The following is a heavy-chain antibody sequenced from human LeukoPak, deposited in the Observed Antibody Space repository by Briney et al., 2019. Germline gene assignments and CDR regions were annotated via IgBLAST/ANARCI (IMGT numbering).Heavy chain of an antibody. CDR3: ARDHVSGYYAY. CDR1: GFTFSSYA. V-gene: IGHV3-7*01. J-gene: IGHJ4*02. Sequence: PGGSLRLSCAASGFTFSSYAMTWVRQAPGRGLEWVANIKEDGSDKYYADSVRGRFAISRDNAKNSLYLQMNTLTVADTAIYYCARDHVSGYYAYWGQGTLVTVSS. D-gene: IGHD5/OR15-5a*01. CDR2: IKEDGSDK.